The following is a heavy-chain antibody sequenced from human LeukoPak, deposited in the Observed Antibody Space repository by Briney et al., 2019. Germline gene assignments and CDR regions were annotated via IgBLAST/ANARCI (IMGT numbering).Heavy chain of an antibody. D-gene: IGHD3-10*01. CDR3: AKGSFADPFDI. CDR1: GFTFSNYA. J-gene: IGHJ3*02. Sequence: PGGSLTLPCAASGFTFSNYAVSWVRQAPGKGLEGVSAISGSGSSTYYADSVKGRFTISRDNSKNTLYLQMNSLRAEDTAVYYCAKGSFADPFDIWGQGIMVTVSS. CDR2: ISGSGSST. V-gene: IGHV3-23*01.